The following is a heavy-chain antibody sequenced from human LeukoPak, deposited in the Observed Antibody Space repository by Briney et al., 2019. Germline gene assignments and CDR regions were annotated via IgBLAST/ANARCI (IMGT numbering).Heavy chain of an antibody. J-gene: IGHJ4*02. CDR3: ARPSFRTGSYFDY. V-gene: IGHV3-7*01. CDR2: IEEYGSEI. CDR1: GFTFTSYW. Sequence: GGSLRLSCAASGFTFTSYWMGWVRQAPGKGLEGVANIEEYGSEIYYVDSVKGRFTISRDNTKTSLYLQMNSLRAEDTAVYYCARPSFRTGSYFDYWGQGTLVTVSS. D-gene: IGHD3/OR15-3a*01.